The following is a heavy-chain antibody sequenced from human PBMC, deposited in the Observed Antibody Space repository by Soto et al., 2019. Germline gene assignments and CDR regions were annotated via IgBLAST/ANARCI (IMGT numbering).Heavy chain of an antibody. CDR3: AKAILAATIEPYPLDV. J-gene: IGHJ6*04. CDR2: ISNDGSNV. Sequence: QVQLVESGGGVVQPVASLRVSCAASGFDFNSYAMHWVRQAPGKGLEWMGVISNDGSNVYYADFVKGRFTISRDRSKNTLFVQGDRLRGDDTGTYYSAKAILAATIEPYPLDVWGKGTTVTVTS. CDR1: GFDFNSYA. V-gene: IGHV3-30*18. D-gene: IGHD6-13*01.